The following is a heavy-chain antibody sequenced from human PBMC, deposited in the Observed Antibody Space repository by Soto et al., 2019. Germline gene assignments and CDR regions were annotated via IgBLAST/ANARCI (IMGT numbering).Heavy chain of an antibody. CDR3: ARDKITGLFDY. J-gene: IGHJ4*02. CDR1: GGSIISSNW. CDR2: IYHSGST. Sequence: SETLSLTCAVSGGSIISSNWWSWVRQPPGKGLEWIGEIYHSGSTNYNPSLKSRVTISVDKSKNQFSLKLTSVTAADTAVYYCARDKITGLFDYWGQGTLVTVSS. V-gene: IGHV4-4*02. D-gene: IGHD2-8*02.